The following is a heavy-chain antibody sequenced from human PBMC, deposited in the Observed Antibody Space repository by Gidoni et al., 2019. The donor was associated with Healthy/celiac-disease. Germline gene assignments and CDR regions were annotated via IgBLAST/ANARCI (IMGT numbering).Heavy chain of an antibody. CDR2: IYYSGST. CDR3: AREVVVIDY. Sequence: QVQLQESGPGLVKPSQTLSLTCTVSGGYISSGGSYWSWISQNPGKGLEWIGYIYYSGSTYYNQSLKSRVTISVDTSKNQFSLKLSSVTAADTAVYYCAREVVVIDYWGQGTLVTVSS. CDR1: GGYISSGGSY. D-gene: IGHD3-22*01. V-gene: IGHV4-31*03. J-gene: IGHJ4*02.